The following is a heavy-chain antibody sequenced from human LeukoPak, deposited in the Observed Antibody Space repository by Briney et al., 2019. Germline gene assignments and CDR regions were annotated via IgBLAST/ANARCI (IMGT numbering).Heavy chain of an antibody. J-gene: IGHJ2*01. V-gene: IGHV3-53*01. Sequence: GGSLRLSCTVSGFTVSSNSMSWVRQAPGKGLEWVSFIYSDNTHYSDSVKGRFTISRDNSKNTLYLQMNSLRAEDTAVYYCARDTASSWWYFDLWGRGTLVTVSS. CDR3: ARDTASSWWYFDL. CDR1: GFTVSSNS. CDR2: IYSDNT. D-gene: IGHD5-18*01.